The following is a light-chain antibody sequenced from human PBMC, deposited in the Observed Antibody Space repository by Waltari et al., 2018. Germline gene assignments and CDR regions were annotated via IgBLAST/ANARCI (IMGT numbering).Light chain of an antibody. J-gene: IGKJ2*01. CDR2: WAS. V-gene: IGKV4-1*01. Sequence: DIVMTQSPDSLAVSLGERATINCTSSQGVLYSTNKKNYIAWYQQKPRQPPKLLIYWASTRESGVPERFSGSGSGTDFTLTISGLQAQDVAVYDCQQYYSTPYTFGQGTKLELK. CDR3: QQYYSTPYT. CDR1: QGVLYSTNKKNY.